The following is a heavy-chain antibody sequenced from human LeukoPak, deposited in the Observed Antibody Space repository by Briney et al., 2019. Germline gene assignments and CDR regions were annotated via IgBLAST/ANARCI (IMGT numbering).Heavy chain of an antibody. Sequence: GGSLRLSCAASGFTFSSYAMSWVRRAPGKGLEWVSAISGSGGSTYYADSVKGRFTISRDNSKNTLYLQMDSLRAEDTAVYYCAKRYSGYDFIDYWGQGTLVTVSS. CDR2: ISGSGGST. CDR3: AKRYSGYDFIDY. CDR1: GFTFSSYA. D-gene: IGHD5-12*01. V-gene: IGHV3-23*01. J-gene: IGHJ4*02.